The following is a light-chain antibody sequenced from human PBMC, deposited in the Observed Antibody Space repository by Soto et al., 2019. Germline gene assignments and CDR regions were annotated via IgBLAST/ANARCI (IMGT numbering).Light chain of an antibody. CDR3: MQALQSLT. CDR2: FGS. V-gene: IGKV2-28*01. Sequence: EIVMTQSPLTLPVTPVDPAAISWXSSDIILYNNKYNYLDWYVQKPGQWPQLLIYFGSNRAPGVPDRFSGSGSGTDFTLKINRVEAEDVGTYYCMQALQSLTFGQGTRLEIK. CDR1: DIILYNNKYNY. J-gene: IGKJ5*01.